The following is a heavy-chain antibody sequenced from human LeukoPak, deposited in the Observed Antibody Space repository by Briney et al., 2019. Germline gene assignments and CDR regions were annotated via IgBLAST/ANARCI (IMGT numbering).Heavy chain of an antibody. Sequence: SVKVSCKASGGAFISYAISWVRQAPGQGLEWMGRIIPILGIANYAQKFQGRVTITADKSTSTAYMELSSLRSEDTAVYYCARGYCSGGSCYSFDYWGQGTLVTVSS. CDR3: ARGYCSGGSCYSFDY. J-gene: IGHJ4*02. CDR1: GGAFISYA. CDR2: IIPILGIA. D-gene: IGHD2-15*01. V-gene: IGHV1-69*04.